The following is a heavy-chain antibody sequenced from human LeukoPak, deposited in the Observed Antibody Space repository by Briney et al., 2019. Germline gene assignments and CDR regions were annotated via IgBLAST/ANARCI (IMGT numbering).Heavy chain of an antibody. J-gene: IGHJ4*02. CDR1: GFTFSSYG. CDR3: ARAGQWLVDAGEMPSGFDY. V-gene: IGHV3-30*03. CDR2: ISYDGSNK. Sequence: GRSLRLSCAASGFTFSSYGIHWVRQAPGKGLEWVAVISYDGSNKYYADSVKGRFTISRDNSKNTLYLQMNSLRAEDTAVYYRARAGQWLVDAGEMPSGFDYWGQGTLVTVSS. D-gene: IGHD6-19*01.